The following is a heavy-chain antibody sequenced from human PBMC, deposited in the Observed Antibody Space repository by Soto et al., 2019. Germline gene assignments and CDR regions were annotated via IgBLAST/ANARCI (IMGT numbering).Heavy chain of an antibody. Sequence: GGSLRLSCAASGFTFSSYAMHWVRQAPGKGLEWVAVISYDGSNKYYADSVKGRFTISRDNSKNTLYLQMNSLRAEDTAVYYCERDVRPYSSGWYLDYWGQGTLVTVSS. V-gene: IGHV3-30-3*01. J-gene: IGHJ4*02. CDR1: GFTFSSYA. D-gene: IGHD6-19*01. CDR2: ISYDGSNK. CDR3: ERDVRPYSSGWYLDY.